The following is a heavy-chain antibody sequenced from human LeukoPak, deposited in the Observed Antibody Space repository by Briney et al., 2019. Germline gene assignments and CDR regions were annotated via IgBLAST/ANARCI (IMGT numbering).Heavy chain of an antibody. CDR2: IIPIFGTA. V-gene: IGHV1-69*05. CDR3: ARGGDMVRGVPGGFDY. J-gene: IGHJ4*02. D-gene: IGHD3-10*01. CDR1: GGTFSSYA. Sequence: SVKVSCKASGGTFSSYAISWVRQAPGQGLEWMGGIIPIFGTANYAQKFQGRVTITTDESTSTAYMELSSLRSEDTAVYYCARGGDMVRGVPGGFDYWDQGTLVTVSS.